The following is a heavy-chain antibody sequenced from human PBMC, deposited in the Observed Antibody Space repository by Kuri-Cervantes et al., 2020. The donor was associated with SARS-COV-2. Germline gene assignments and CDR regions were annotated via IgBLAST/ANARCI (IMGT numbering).Heavy chain of an antibody. V-gene: IGHV3-9*03. CDR3: AKGPAYDFSTYYFDY. CDR2: ISWNSGSI. CDR1: GFTFSSYA. D-gene: IGHD3-3*01. J-gene: IGHJ4*02. Sequence: SLKISCAASGFTFSSYAMSWVRQAPGKGLEWVSGISWNSGSIGYADSVKGRFTISRDNAKNSLYLQMNSLRAEDMALYYCAKGPAYDFSTYYFDYWGQGTLVTVSS.